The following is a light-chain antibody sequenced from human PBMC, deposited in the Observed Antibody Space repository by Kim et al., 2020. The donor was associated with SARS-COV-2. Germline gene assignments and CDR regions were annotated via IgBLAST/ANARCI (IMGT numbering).Light chain of an antibody. J-gene: IGKJ2*01. Sequence: DIQMTQSPSSLSASVGDRVTITCRASQAISNHLGWYHQKPGKVPKLLIYGASTLQPGVPSRFSGSGSGTEFTLTISSLQPDDFATYYCQQYSSYSAFGQGTKLEI. CDR2: GAS. CDR3: QQYSSYSA. CDR1: QAISNH. V-gene: IGKV1-27*01.